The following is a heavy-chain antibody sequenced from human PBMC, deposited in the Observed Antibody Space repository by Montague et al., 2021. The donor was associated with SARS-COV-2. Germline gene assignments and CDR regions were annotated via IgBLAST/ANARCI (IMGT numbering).Heavy chain of an antibody. V-gene: IGHV6-1*01. CDR2: TYFTSKWSS. J-gene: IGHJ4*02. CDR3: ARAYCSSTSCYPIDY. Sequence: CAISGDSDSSTSAAWNWNRQSPSRGLEWLGRTYFTSKWSSEYALSVKSRLIISPDTSKNQFSLRLMSVTPDDTAVYYCARAYCSSTSCYPIDYWSQGTLVTVSS. CDR1: GDSDSSTSAA. D-gene: IGHD2-2*01.